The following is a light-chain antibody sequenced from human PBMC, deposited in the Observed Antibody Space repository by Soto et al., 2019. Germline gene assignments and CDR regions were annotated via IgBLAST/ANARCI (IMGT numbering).Light chain of an antibody. CDR3: SSFTTTNSWV. CDR2: EVI. V-gene: IGLV2-14*01. Sequence: QSALTQPASVSGSPGQSITISCSGARSDVGAYNLVSWYQQSLGKAPKLIIYEVINRPSGVSNRFSGFKSGNTASLTISGLQAEDEGDYYCSSFTTTNSWVFGGGTQLTVL. J-gene: IGLJ3*02. CDR1: RSDVGAYNL.